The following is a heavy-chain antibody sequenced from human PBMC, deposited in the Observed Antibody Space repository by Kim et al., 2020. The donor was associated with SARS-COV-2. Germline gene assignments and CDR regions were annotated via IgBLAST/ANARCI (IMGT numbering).Heavy chain of an antibody. D-gene: IGHD3-10*01. Sequence: GESLKISCEGSGYSFTDYWIGWVRQVPGKGLEWMGIMNPGGSHTRYSPSFQGQVTISADTSISTAYLQWSSLQASDTAMYYCARFDKYFYGSGSLYGMDVWGQGTTVTVSS. CDR3: ARFDKYFYGSGSLYGMDV. J-gene: IGHJ6*02. V-gene: IGHV5-51*01. CDR1: GYSFTDYW. CDR2: MNPGGSHT.